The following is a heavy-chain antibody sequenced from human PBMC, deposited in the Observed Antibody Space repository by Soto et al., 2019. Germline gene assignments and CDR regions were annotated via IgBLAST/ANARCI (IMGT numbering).Heavy chain of an antibody. J-gene: IGHJ6*02. CDR2: IYHSGST. Sequence: SETLSLTCAVSGGSISSSNWWSWVRQPPGKGLEWIGEIYHSGSTNYNPSLKSRVTISVDKSKNQFSLKLSSVTAADTAVYYCARCYGSGSSYYYYYGMDVWGQGTTVTV. CDR1: GGSISSSNW. CDR3: ARCYGSGSSYYYYYGMDV. D-gene: IGHD3-10*01. V-gene: IGHV4-4*02.